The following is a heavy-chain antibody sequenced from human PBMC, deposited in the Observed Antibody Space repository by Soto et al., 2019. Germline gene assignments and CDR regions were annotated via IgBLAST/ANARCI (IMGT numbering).Heavy chain of an antibody. CDR1: GFTFSSYA. J-gene: IGHJ4*02. V-gene: IGHV3-30-3*01. D-gene: IGHD2-21*01. CDR2: ISYDGSNK. Sequence: PGGSLRLSCAASGFTFSSYAMHWVRQAPGKGLEWVAVISYDGSNKYYADSVKGRFTISRDNSKSTLYLQMNSLRAEDTAVYYCARDYSLLSGGELDYWGQGTLVTVSS. CDR3: ARDYSLLSGGELDY.